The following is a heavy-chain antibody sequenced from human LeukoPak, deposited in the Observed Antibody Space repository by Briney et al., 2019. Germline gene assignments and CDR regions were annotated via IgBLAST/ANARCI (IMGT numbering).Heavy chain of an antibody. Sequence: GGSLRLSCAASGFTFSSYSMKWVRQTPGKGLEWVSFISSSSSYIYYADSVRGRFTISRDNAKNSLYLQMNSLRAEDTAVYYCARDPSYDYVWGSNLWGQGTMVTVSS. CDR3: ARDPSYDYVWGSNL. V-gene: IGHV3-21*01. CDR1: GFTFSSYS. D-gene: IGHD3-16*01. J-gene: IGHJ3*01. CDR2: ISSSSSYI.